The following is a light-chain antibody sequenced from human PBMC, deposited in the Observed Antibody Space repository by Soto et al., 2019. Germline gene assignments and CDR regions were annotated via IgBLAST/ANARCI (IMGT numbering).Light chain of an antibody. J-gene: IGKJ1*01. CDR3: QQYGSSPT. CDR1: QSVSSN. CDR2: GAS. V-gene: IGKV3-20*01. Sequence: ELVMTQSPATLSVSPGERATLSCRASQSVSSNLAWYQQKPGQAPSVPIYGASSRATGIPDRFSGSGSGIDFTLTIRRLEPEDFAVYYCQQYGSSPTFGQGTQLEIK.